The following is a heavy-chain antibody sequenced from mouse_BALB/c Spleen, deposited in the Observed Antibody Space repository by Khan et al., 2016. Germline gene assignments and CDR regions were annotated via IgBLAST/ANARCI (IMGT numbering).Heavy chain of an antibody. CDR1: GYSITSDYA. CDR2: ISYSGST. V-gene: IGHV3-2*02. CDR3: APYGNYRYFDY. Sequence: EVQLQELGPGLVKPSQSLSLTCTVTGYSITSDYAWNWIRQFPGNKLEWMGYISYSGSTSYNPSLKSRISITRDTSKNQFFLQLNSVTTEDTATYYCAPYGNYRYFDYWGQGTTLTVSS. J-gene: IGHJ2*01. D-gene: IGHD2-1*01.